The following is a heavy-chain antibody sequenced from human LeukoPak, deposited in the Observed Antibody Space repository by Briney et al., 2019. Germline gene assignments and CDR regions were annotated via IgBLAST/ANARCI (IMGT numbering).Heavy chain of an antibody. CDR1: GGTFSSYA. CDR2: IIPIFGTA. Sequence: AASVKVSCKASGGTFSSYAISWVRQAPGQGLEWMGGIIPIFGTANYAQKFQGRVTITADESTNTAYMELSSLRSEDTAVYYCARDSTGEDYYYYGMDVWGKGTTVTVSS. V-gene: IGHV1-69*13. J-gene: IGHJ6*04. D-gene: IGHD3-10*01. CDR3: ARDSTGEDYYYYGMDV.